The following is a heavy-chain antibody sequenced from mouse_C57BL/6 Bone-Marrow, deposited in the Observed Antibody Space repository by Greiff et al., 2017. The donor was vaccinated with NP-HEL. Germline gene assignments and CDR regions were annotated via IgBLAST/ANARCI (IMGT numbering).Heavy chain of an antibody. J-gene: IGHJ4*01. Sequence: EVQLQQSGPELVKPGASVKISCKASGYTFTDYYMNWVKQSHGKSLEWIGDINPNNGGTSYNQKFKGKATLTVDKSSSTAYMELRSLTSEDSAVDYCARDTYYGRGYYAMDYWGQGTSVTVSS. D-gene: IGHD1-1*01. CDR1: GYTFTDYY. CDR2: INPNNGGT. CDR3: ARDTYYGRGYYAMDY. V-gene: IGHV1-26*01.